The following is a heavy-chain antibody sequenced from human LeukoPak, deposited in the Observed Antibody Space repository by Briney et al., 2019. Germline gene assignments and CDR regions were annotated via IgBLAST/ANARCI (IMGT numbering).Heavy chain of an antibody. Sequence: GGSLRLSCAASGFKYATYWMNWVRQAPGKGLEWVANIKQDGSEKGYVASVKGRFTISRDNARNSLYLQMNRLRAEDTAVYYCARDTPLRDVVPEARAHYYYYYGMDVWGQGTTVTVSS. CDR1: GFKYATYW. CDR2: IKQDGSEK. V-gene: IGHV3-7*01. D-gene: IGHD2-2*01. J-gene: IGHJ6*02. CDR3: ARDTPLRDVVPEARAHYYYYYGMDV.